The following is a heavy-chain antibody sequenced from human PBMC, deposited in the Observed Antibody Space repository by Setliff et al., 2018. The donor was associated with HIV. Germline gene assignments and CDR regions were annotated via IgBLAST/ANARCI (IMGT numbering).Heavy chain of an antibody. CDR2: ISTAGSDR. D-gene: IGHD3-3*01. Sequence: GGSLRLSCAASGFSFSAYSMNWVRQAPGKGLEWVSSISTAGSDRFYTDSVKGRFTISRDNAKKSLYLQMNSLRAEDTAVYYCARDFTDTVVGVVPFFDFWGLGTLVTVSS. J-gene: IGHJ4*02. CDR1: GFSFSAYS. CDR3: ARDFTDTVVGVVPFFDF. V-gene: IGHV3-21*01.